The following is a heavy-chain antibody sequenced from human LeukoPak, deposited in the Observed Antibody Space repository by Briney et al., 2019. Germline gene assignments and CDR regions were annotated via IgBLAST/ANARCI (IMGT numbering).Heavy chain of an antibody. CDR2: VYVTGT. D-gene: IGHD3-16*02. CDR3: ARHIGGGIEDMDV. CDR1: GGSIGTYY. J-gene: IGHJ6*03. Sequence: PSETLSLTCTVSGGSIGTYYWSWVRQSPGTGLEWIGYVYVTGTRYNPYLQSRVTISVDRSRNQFFLKMTSVTAADTAVYYCARHIGGGIEDMDVWGRGTKVTVSS. V-gene: IGHV4-59*08.